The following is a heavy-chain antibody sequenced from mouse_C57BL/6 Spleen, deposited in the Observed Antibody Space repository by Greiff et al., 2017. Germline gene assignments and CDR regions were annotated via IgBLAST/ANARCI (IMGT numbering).Heavy chain of an antibody. CDR3: ARPGYDYDPLSFDD. Sequence: QVHVKQSGTELVKPGASVKLSCKASGYTFTSYWMHWVKQRPGQGLEWIGNINPSNGGTNYNEKFKSKATLTVDKSSSTAYMQLSSLTSEDSAVYYGARPGYDYDPLSFDDWGQGTTLTVSS. D-gene: IGHD2-4*01. V-gene: IGHV1-53*01. J-gene: IGHJ2*01. CDR2: INPSNGGT. CDR1: GYTFTSYW.